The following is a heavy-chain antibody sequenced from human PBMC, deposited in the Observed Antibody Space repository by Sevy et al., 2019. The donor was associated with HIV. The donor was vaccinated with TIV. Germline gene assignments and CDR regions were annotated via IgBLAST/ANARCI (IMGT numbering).Heavy chain of an antibody. CDR3: ARGARGYSGYDSYYFDY. Sequence: ASVKVSCKASGGTFSSYAINWVRQAPGQGLEWMGGIIPIFGTANYAQKFQGRVTITADESTSTAYMELSSLRSEDTAVYYCARGARGYSGYDSYYFDYWGQGTLVTVSS. CDR1: GGTFSSYA. J-gene: IGHJ4*02. V-gene: IGHV1-69*13. D-gene: IGHD5-12*01. CDR2: IIPIFGTA.